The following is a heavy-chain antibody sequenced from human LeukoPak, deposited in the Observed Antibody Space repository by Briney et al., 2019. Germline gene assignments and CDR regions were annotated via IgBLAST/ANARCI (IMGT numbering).Heavy chain of an antibody. V-gene: IGHV3-23*01. CDR1: GFTFSSYA. CDR2: ISSSGHSI. CDR3: AKKSTMVRGGPIDY. Sequence: GGSLRLSCVASGFTFSSYAMSWVRQAPGKGLEWVSVISSSGHSIHYADSVKGRFTISRDNSKNTLYLQMNSLRAEDTAVYYCAKKSTMVRGGPIDYWGQGTLVTVSS. J-gene: IGHJ4*02. D-gene: IGHD3-10*01.